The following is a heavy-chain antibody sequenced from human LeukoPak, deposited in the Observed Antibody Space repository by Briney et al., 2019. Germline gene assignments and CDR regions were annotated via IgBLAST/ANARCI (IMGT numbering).Heavy chain of an antibody. CDR1: GFTFNNYA. V-gene: IGHV3-21*01. CDR2: ITGSGAYT. D-gene: IGHD7-27*01. CDR3: ARSELGYNYHYMDV. J-gene: IGHJ6*03. Sequence: GGSLRLSCTASGFTFNNYAMTWVRQAPGKGLEWVSAITGSGAYTNYADSVKGRFTISRDNAKNSLYLQMNSLRAEDTAVYYCARSELGYNYHYMDVWGKGTTVTVSS.